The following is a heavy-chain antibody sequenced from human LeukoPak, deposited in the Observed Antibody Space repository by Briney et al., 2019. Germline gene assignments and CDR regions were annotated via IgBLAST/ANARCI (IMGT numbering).Heavy chain of an antibody. Sequence: GASVKVSCRTSGYTFTGYYMHWVRQAPGQGLEWMGWINPKSGGTNYAQKFQGRVTMTRDTSISTAYMELSRLTYDDTAVYYCARFYDTGAYYRSIWFDPWGQGTLVTVSS. V-gene: IGHV1-2*02. CDR3: ARFYDTGAYYRSIWFDP. CDR1: GYTFTGYY. J-gene: IGHJ5*02. D-gene: IGHD3-22*01. CDR2: INPKSGGT.